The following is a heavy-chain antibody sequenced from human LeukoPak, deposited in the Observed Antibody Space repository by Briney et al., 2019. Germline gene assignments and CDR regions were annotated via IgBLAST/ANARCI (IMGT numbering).Heavy chain of an antibody. V-gene: IGHV3-53*01. CDR1: GFTVSSNY. D-gene: IGHD3-3*01. J-gene: IGHJ3*02. Sequence: GGSLRLSCAASGFTVSSNYMSWVRQAPGKGLEWASVIYSGGSTYYADSVKGRFTISRDNSKNTLYLQMNSLRAEDTAVYYCARAPGMEWPYDAFDIWGQGTMVTVSS. CDR3: ARAPGMEWPYDAFDI. CDR2: IYSGGST.